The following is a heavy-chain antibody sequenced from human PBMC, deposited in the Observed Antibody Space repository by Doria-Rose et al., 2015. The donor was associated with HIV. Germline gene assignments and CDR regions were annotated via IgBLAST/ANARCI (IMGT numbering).Heavy chain of an antibody. CDR3: ARDRRITTSSWYFFDY. CDR2: ISSSDSTI. V-gene: IGHV3-11*04. J-gene: IGHJ4*02. CDR1: GFTFSDYY. Sequence: QVQLVQSGGGLVNPGGSLRLSCAASGFTFSDYYMSWIRQTPGKGPEWISYISSSDSTIYYADSVKGRFTISRDNAKNSLYPHMNSLRADDTAVYYCARDRRITTSSWYFFDYWGQGTLVTVSS. D-gene: IGHD6-13*01.